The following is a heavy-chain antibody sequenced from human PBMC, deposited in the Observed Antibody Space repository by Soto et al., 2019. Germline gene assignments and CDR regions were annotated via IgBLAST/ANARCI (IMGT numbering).Heavy chain of an antibody. J-gene: IGHJ5*02. CDR2: IYYSGST. CDR1: GGSISSSSYF. CDR3: ARHPSDFWFDP. D-gene: IGHD2-21*02. V-gene: IGHV4-39*01. Sequence: SETVSLTCSVSGGSISSSSYFWGWIRQPPGKGLEWIGSIYYSGSTYYNPSLKSRVSVSVDTSKNQFSLKLSSVTAADTAVYYCARHPSDFWFDPWGQGTLVT.